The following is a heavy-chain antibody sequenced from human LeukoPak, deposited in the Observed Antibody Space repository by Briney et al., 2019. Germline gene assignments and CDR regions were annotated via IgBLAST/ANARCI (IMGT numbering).Heavy chain of an antibody. Sequence: GGSLRLSCAASGFAGSGFPFSSYGMTWVRQAPGKGLEWVSGIGSSGASTYYADSVKGRFTISRDNSKNTLYLQMNSLRAEDTAVYYCAKQVNPGILLSFSPGDSWGQGTLVTVSS. V-gene: IGHV3-23*01. D-gene: IGHD3-10*01. CDR2: IGSSGAST. CDR1: GFAGSGFPFSSYG. J-gene: IGHJ4*02. CDR3: AKQVNPGILLSFSPGDS.